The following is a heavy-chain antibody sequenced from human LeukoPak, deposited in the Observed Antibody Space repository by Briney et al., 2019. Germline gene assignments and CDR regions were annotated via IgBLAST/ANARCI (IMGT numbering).Heavy chain of an antibody. CDR1: GFTFSSYG. Sequence: PGGSLRLSCAASGFTFSSYGMHWVRQAPGKGLEWVAVISYDGSNKYYADSVKGRFTISRDNSKNTLYLQMNSLRAEDTAVYYCAKDPGWELLSWYDYWGQGTLVTVSS. CDR2: ISYDGSNK. D-gene: IGHD1-26*01. J-gene: IGHJ4*02. V-gene: IGHV3-30*18. CDR3: AKDPGWELLSWYDY.